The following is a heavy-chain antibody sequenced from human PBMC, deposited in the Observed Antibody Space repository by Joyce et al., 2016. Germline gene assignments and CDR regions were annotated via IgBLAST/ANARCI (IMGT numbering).Heavy chain of an antibody. CDR1: GGFISSGGYY. V-gene: IGHV4-31*03. CDR2: IYYSGST. J-gene: IGHJ6*02. CDR3: ARDGRVLADGAPYGMDV. D-gene: IGHD3-10*01. Sequence: QVQLRELGPGLVKPSQTLSLTCTVYGGFISSGGYYWSWIRQHAEWVLEWICHIYYSGSTNYTPALQSRLTISVDTSTNQFFLKLTSVTAADTAVYYCARDGRVLADGAPYGMDVWGQGTTVTVSS.